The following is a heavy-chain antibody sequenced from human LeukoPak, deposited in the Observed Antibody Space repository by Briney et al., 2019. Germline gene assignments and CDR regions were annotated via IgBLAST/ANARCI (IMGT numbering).Heavy chain of an antibody. CDR3: VRDGLGELSSIVGPYFDY. CDR1: GFTFSSYW. D-gene: IGHD3-16*02. CDR2: INGDGNNI. J-gene: IGHJ4*02. V-gene: IGHV3-74*01. Sequence: PGGSLRLSCVASGFTFSSYWMHWVRQDPRKGLVWVSRINGDGNNINYADSVRGRFTISRDNANKSLFLQMNTLRADDTAVYYCVRDGLGELSSIVGPYFDYWGQGALVTVSS.